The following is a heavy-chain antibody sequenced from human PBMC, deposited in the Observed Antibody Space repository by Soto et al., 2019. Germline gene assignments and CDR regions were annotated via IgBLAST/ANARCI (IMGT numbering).Heavy chain of an antibody. V-gene: IGHV4-4*07. D-gene: IGHD3-10*01. CDR2: IYASGHT. CDR3: ARSPSTSTMGFFDI. Sequence: NPSETLSLTCSVSGGSISAFYWNWIRQPAGKEPEWIGRIYASGHTNYNPSLESRVTMSIDTSKHQFSLKLNSVSAADTAVYYCARSPSTSTMGFFDIWGQGTMVTVSS. J-gene: IGHJ3*02. CDR1: GGSISAFY.